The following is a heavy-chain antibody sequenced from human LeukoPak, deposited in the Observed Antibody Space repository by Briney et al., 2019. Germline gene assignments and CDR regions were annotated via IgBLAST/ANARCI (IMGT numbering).Heavy chain of an antibody. D-gene: IGHD2-8*02. CDR1: GDSINTSTYY. CDR3: AKGSGPPWFDP. CDR2: IYYSGST. Sequence: PSETLSLTCTVSGDSINTSTYYWGWIRQPPGKGLEWIGSIYYSGSTYYNPSLKSRVTMSVDTSKNQFSLKKNYVTAADTAVYYCAKGSGPPWFDPWGQGTLVTVSS. J-gene: IGHJ5*02. V-gene: IGHV4-39*07.